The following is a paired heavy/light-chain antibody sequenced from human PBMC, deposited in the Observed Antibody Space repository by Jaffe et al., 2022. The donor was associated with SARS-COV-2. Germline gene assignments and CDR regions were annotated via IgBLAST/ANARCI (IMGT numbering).Heavy chain of an antibody. CDR3: ARARGLDFYYYNMDV. D-gene: IGHD3-9*01. Sequence: QVQLQESGPGLVKPSQTLSLTCTVSGDSISSDNYYWSWIRQPAGKGLEWIGRVYTSGSTNYNPSLKSRVTISVDTSKNQFSLNLSSVTAADTAVYYCARARGLDFYYYNMDVWGQGTTVTVSS. CDR2: VYTSGST. J-gene: IGHJ6*02. V-gene: IGHV4-61*02. CDR1: GDSISSDNYY.
Light chain of an antibody. CDR3: AAWDDSLNGYV. CDR2: NND. J-gene: IGLJ1*01. Sequence: QSVLTQPPSASGTPGQRVTVSCSGSSSNIGSNPVNWYQQLPGTAPRLLIYNNDQRPSGVPDRFSGSKSGTSASLAISGLQSEDEADYYCAAWDDSLNGYVFGTGAKVTVL. CDR1: SSNIGSNP. V-gene: IGLV1-44*01.